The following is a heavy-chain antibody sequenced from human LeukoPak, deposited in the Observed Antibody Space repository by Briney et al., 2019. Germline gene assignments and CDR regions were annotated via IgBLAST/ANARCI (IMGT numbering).Heavy chain of an antibody. V-gene: IGHV3-30*18. CDR2: ISYDGSNK. D-gene: IGHD6-19*01. J-gene: IGHJ4*02. Sequence: GGSLRLSCAASGFTFSSYGMHWVRQAPGKGLEWVAVISYDGSNKYYADSVKGRFTISRDNSKNTLYLQMNSLRAEDTAVYYSAKVSSGWYVDYFDYWGQGTLVTVSS. CDR1: GFTFSSYG. CDR3: AKVSSGWYVDYFDY.